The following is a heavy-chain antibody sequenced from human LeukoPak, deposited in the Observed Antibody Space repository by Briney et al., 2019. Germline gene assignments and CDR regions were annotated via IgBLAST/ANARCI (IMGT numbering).Heavy chain of an antibody. J-gene: IGHJ4*02. Sequence: SETLSLTCTVSGGSISSYYWSWIRQPAGKGLEWIGRIYSSGSTDYNPSLKSRVTMSVDTSNNHFSLKLTSVTAADTAVYYCARDEATGYFDYWGQGTLVTVSS. D-gene: IGHD3-9*01. CDR2: IYSSGST. CDR3: ARDEATGYFDY. CDR1: GGSISSYY. V-gene: IGHV4-4*07.